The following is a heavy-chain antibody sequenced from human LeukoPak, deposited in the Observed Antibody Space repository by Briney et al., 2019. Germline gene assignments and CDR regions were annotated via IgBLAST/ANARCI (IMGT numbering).Heavy chain of an antibody. J-gene: IGHJ6*02. V-gene: IGHV3-48*04. CDR3: ARSLNPGYSSSWYLLTNYYYYYGMDV. D-gene: IGHD6-13*01. CDR2: ISSSSSTI. CDR1: GFTFSSYS. Sequence: GGSLRLSCAASGFTFSSYSMNWVRQAPGKGLEWVSYISSSSSTIYYADSVKGRFTISRDNAKNSLYLQMNSLRAEDTAVYYCARSLNPGYSSSWYLLTNYYYYYGMDVWGQGTTVTVSS.